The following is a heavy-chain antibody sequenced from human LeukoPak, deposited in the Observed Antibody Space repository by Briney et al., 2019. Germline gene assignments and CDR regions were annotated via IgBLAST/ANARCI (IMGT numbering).Heavy chain of an antibody. CDR3: AGGRGWLVDY. D-gene: IGHD3-22*01. J-gene: IGHJ4*02. Sequence: GGSLRLSRAASGFTFSSYWMNWVRQAPGKGLEWVANIKQDGTEKLYVDSVKGRFTISRDNAKNSLYLQMNSLRAGDTAAYFCAGGRGWLVDYWGQGTRVTVSS. CDR1: GFTFSSYW. V-gene: IGHV3-7*01. CDR2: IKQDGTEK.